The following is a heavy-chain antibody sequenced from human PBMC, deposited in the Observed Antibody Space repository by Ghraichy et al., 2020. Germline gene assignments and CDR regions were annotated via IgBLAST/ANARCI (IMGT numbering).Heavy chain of an antibody. CDR3: AKDIHYYGSGTFDP. V-gene: IGHV3-9*01. D-gene: IGHD3-10*01. Sequence: GGSLRLSCAASGFTFDDYAMHWVRQAPGKGLEWVSGISWNSGSIGYADSVKGRFTISRDNAKNSLYLQMNSLSAEDTALYYCAKDIHYYGSGTFDPWGQGTLVTVSS. CDR2: ISWNSGSI. CDR1: GFTFDDYA. J-gene: IGHJ5*02.